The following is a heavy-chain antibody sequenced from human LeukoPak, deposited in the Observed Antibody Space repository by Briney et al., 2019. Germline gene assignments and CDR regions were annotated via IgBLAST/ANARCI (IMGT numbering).Heavy chain of an antibody. CDR3: AREPSYGGPESFDY. Sequence: ASVKVSCKASGYTYTSYAMNWVRQAPGQGLEWMGWINTNTGNPTYAQGFTGRFVFSLDTSVSTAYLQISSLKAEDTAVYYCAREPSYGGPESFDYWGQGTLVTVSS. CDR2: INTNTGNP. CDR1: GYTYTSYA. V-gene: IGHV7-4-1*02. J-gene: IGHJ4*02. D-gene: IGHD4-23*01.